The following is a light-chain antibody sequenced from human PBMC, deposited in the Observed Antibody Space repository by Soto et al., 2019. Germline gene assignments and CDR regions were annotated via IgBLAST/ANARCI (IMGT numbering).Light chain of an antibody. J-gene: IGKJ4*01. Sequence: DIVMTQSPATLSVSPGERATLSCRASQSVSSNSAWYQQKPGQAPRLLIYGASTRATGIPARFSGSGSGTEFTLTISSLQSEDFAVYYCQQYNNWPLTFGGGTKVEIK. CDR1: QSVSSN. CDR3: QQYNNWPLT. CDR2: GAS. V-gene: IGKV3-15*01.